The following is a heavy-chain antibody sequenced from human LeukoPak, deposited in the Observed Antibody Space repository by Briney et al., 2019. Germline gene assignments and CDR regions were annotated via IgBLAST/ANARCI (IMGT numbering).Heavy chain of an antibody. Sequence: KTSETLSLTCTVSGGSISSYYWGWIRQPPGKGLEWIGYIYYSGYTNYNPSLKSRVTISVDTSKNQFSLKLSSVTAADTAVYYCARTTMVRGTYYMDVWGKGTTVTISS. CDR3: ARTTMVRGTYYMDV. CDR1: GGSISSYY. D-gene: IGHD3-10*01. CDR2: IYYSGYT. V-gene: IGHV4-59*01. J-gene: IGHJ6*03.